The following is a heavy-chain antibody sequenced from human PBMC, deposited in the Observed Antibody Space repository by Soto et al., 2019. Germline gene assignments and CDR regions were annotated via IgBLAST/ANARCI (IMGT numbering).Heavy chain of an antibody. CDR1: GGSISSSSYY. D-gene: IGHD3-3*01. CDR3: ARHAVPYYDFWSGSQYYFDY. Sequence: QLQLQESGPGLEKPSETLSLTCTVSGGSISSSSYYWSWIRQPPVKGLEWIGSIYYSGSTYYNPSLKSRVTISVDTSKNQFSLKLSSVTAADTAVYYCARHAVPYYDFWSGSQYYFDYWGQGTLVTVSS. J-gene: IGHJ4*02. V-gene: IGHV4-39*01. CDR2: IYYSGST.